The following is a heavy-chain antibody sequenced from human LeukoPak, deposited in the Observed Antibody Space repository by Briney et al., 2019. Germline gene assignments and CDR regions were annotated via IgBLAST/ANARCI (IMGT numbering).Heavy chain of an antibody. CDR2: VFNDGSNQ. V-gene: IGHV3-33*03. Sequence: PGGSLRLSCAASKFTFSHYGMHWVRQAPGKGLEWVAVVFNDGSNQYYADSLKGRFTVLRDNSQNMLYLQMNSLRPEYTAVYYCAKDAERGFDYSNSLQKWGQGTLVTVSS. CDR1: KFTFSHYG. D-gene: IGHD4-11*01. J-gene: IGHJ4*02. CDR3: AKDAERGFDYSNSLQK.